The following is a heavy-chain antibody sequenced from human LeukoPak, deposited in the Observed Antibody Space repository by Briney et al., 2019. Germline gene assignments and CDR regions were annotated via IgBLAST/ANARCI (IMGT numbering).Heavy chain of an antibody. Sequence: GRSLTLSCVVSGLTFSNYSMNWVRQPPAKGREWVLVSGSGGDTYYVDSVKGRVNMSRDNSKNTLYLQMNSLRAEDTAVYYCAKARGGTYRTYYFDYWGQGTLVTVSS. CDR2: SGSGGDT. V-gene: IGHV3-23*01. D-gene: IGHD1-26*01. CDR1: GLTFSNYS. J-gene: IGHJ4*02. CDR3: AKARGGTYRTYYFDY.